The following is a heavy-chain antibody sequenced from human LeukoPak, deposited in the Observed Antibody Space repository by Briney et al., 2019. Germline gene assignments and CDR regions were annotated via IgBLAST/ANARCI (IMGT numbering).Heavy chain of an antibody. D-gene: IGHD3-22*01. Sequence: SVKVSCKASGGTFSSYAISWVRQAPGQGLEWMGGIIPIFGTANYAQKFQGRVTITADESTSTAYMELSSLRSEDTAVYYCARANYYDSSGYPSFDYWGQGTPVTVSS. CDR1: GGTFSSYA. V-gene: IGHV1-69*13. CDR2: IIPIFGTA. CDR3: ARANYYDSSGYPSFDY. J-gene: IGHJ4*02.